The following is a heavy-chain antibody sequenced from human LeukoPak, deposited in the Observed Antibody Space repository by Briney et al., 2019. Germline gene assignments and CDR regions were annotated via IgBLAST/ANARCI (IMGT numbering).Heavy chain of an antibody. D-gene: IGHD3-3*02. V-gene: IGHV4-39*07. J-gene: IGHJ4*02. Sequence: SETLSLTCTVSGGSLSSSSYYWGWIRQPPGKGLEWIGSIYYSGSTYYNPSLKSRVTISVDTSKNQFSLKLSSVTAADTAVYYCARDGIAFSGFDYWGQGTLVTVSS. CDR3: ARDGIAFSGFDY. CDR1: GGSLSSSSYY. CDR2: IYYSGST.